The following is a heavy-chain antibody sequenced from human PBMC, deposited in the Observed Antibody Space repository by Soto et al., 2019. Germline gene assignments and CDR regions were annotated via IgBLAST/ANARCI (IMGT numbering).Heavy chain of an antibody. CDR3: MRDLDIGHRGYGQSNA. V-gene: IGHV4-59*01. CDR2: VYFSGST. J-gene: IGHJ6*02. CDR1: GGSISSYY. D-gene: IGHD5-12*01. Sequence: PSETLSLTCTISGGSISSYYWSWIRQTPGKGLEWIGYVYFSGSTNYNPSLKSRVLISIDTSRNQFSLKLNSVTAADTAVYYCMRDLDIGHRGYGQSNAWGQGKTVTVS.